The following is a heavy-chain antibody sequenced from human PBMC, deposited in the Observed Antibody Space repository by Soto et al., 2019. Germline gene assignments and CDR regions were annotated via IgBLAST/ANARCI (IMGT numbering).Heavy chain of an antibody. Sequence: EVQLVESGGGLVKPGGSLRLSCAASGFTFANAWMSWVRQAPGKGLEWVGRVRSKADGGTTDYAAPVKGRFTISRDDSENTLYLQMNSLKIDDTAVYYCRRDWDYPVLWGQRTLVTVSS. CDR2: VRSKADGGTT. CDR3: RRDWDYPVL. CDR1: GFTFANAW. J-gene: IGHJ4*02. V-gene: IGHV3-15*01. D-gene: IGHD1-7*01.